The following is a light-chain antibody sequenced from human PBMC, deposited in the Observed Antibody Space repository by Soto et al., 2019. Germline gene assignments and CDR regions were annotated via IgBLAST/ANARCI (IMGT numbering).Light chain of an antibody. V-gene: IGKV1-27*01. J-gene: IGKJ4*01. CDR1: LTISNY. Sequence: DIQMTQSPSSLSAFVAARVTITCRASLTISNYLAWHQPKPGKIPNLLIYAVSTLLARGLSRFRGWGSGRDFTLTISSLQPEDVAAYYCQKYNSDPRTVGGRTKVDSK. CDR3: QKYNSDPRT. CDR2: AVS.